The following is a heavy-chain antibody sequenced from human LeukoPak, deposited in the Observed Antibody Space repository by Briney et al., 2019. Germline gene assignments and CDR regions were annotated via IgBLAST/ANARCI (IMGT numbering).Heavy chain of an antibody. Sequence: SETLSLTCTVSGGSISSGDYYWSWIRQPPGKGLEWIGYIYYSGSTYYNPSLKSRVTISVDTSKNQFSLKLSSVTAADTAVYYCARGPSSSWYVHYYYYGMDVWGQGTTVTVSS. D-gene: IGHD6-13*01. CDR1: GGSISSGDYY. CDR2: IYYSGST. CDR3: ARGPSSSWYVHYYYYGMDV. J-gene: IGHJ6*02. V-gene: IGHV4-30-4*01.